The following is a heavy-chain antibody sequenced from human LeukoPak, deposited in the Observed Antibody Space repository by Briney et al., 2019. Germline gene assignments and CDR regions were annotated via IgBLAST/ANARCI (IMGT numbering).Heavy chain of an antibody. Sequence: SVKVSCKASGYTFTDYGINWVRQAPGQGLEGMGWISTFHYNTKYAQKFQDRVSTNIDTPTSTAYMDLRSLRSEDTAVYYCARDGGDFWSGPWFDPWGQGTLVTVSS. CDR2: ISTFHYNT. CDR3: ARDGGDFWSGPWFDP. D-gene: IGHD3-3*01. J-gene: IGHJ5*02. V-gene: IGHV1-18*01. CDR1: GYTFTDYG.